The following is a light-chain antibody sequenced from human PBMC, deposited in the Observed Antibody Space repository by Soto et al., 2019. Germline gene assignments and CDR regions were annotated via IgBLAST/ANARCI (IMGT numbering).Light chain of an antibody. CDR2: DAS. CDR3: QRGSTWPQ. Sequence: EIVFTQSPATLSLSPGERATLSCRASQSISQSLAWYQQRPGQAPRLLIYDASRRATGIPARFSGGGSGTDFTLIISNLEPEDFALYYCQRGSTWPQFGGGTKVDI. V-gene: IGKV3-11*01. CDR1: QSISQS. J-gene: IGKJ4*02.